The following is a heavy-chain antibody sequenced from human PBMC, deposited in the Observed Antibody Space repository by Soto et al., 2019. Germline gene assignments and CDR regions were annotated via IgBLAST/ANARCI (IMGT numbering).Heavy chain of an antibody. Sequence: PGGSLRLSCAASGFTFSYYYMSWIRQAPGKGLEWVSYISSSGSTIYYADSVKARFTISRDNAKNSLYLQMNSLRAEDTAVYYCXRGLIIAGVDYYYGMDVWGQGTTVTVSS. CDR3: XRGLIIAGVDYYYGMDV. CDR2: ISSSGSTI. D-gene: IGHD3-10*01. V-gene: IGHV3-11*01. J-gene: IGHJ6*02. CDR1: GFTFSYYY.